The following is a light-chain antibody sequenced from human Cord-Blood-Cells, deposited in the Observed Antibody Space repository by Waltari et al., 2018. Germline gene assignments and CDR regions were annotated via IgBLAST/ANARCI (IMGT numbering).Light chain of an antibody. CDR2: AAS. CDR1: QRISSY. J-gene: IGKJ4*01. CDR3: QQSYSTLT. Sequence: DIQMTKSPSSLSASVGDRVTITCRASQRISSYLNWYQQKPGKAPKLLIYAASSLQSGVPSRFSGSGSGTDFTLTISSLKPEDFATYYCQQSYSTLTFGGGTKVEIK. V-gene: IGKV1-39*01.